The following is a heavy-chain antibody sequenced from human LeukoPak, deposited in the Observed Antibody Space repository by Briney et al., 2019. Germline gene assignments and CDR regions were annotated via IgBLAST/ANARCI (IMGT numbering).Heavy chain of an antibody. V-gene: IGHV3-23*01. CDR1: GFTFSSSG. CDR2: ITGSVVNT. Sequence: PGGSLRLSCEASGFTFSSSGMTWVRQAPGKGLEWVSTITGSVVNTYYADSVKGRFTISRDNSKSMLYLQMNSLRAEDTALYYCAKDYTGSSDNWGQGTLVTVSS. D-gene: IGHD2-15*01. J-gene: IGHJ4*02. CDR3: AKDYTGSSDN.